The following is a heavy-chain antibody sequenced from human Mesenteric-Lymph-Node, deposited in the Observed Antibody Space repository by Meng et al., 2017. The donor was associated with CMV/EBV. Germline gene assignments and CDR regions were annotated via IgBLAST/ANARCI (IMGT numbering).Heavy chain of an antibody. Sequence: GESLKISCTASRDSISSRSHYWSWIRHHPGRGLEWMADIKQDGSEKYYVDSVKGRFTISRDNANNSLYLQMNSLRAEDTAVYYCARNPVTNRRGSHFDYWGQGTLVTVSS. CDR1: RDSISSRSHY. V-gene: IGHV3-7*01. CDR3: ARNPVTNRRGSHFDY. D-gene: IGHD4-17*01. J-gene: IGHJ4*02. CDR2: IKQDGSEK.